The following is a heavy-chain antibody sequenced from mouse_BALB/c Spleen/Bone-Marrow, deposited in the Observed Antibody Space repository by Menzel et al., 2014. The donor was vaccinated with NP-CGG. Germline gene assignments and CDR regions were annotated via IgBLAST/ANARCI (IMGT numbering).Heavy chain of an antibody. CDR2: IDPANGNT. Sequence: VHVKQSEAELVKPGASVKLSCTASGFNIKDTYMHWVKQRPEQGLEWIGRIDPANGNTKYDPKFQGKATITADTSSNTAYLQLSSLTSEDTAVYYCARGGTTATWYFDVWGAGTTVTVSS. J-gene: IGHJ1*01. CDR1: GFNIKDTY. CDR3: ARGGTTATWYFDV. D-gene: IGHD1-2*01. V-gene: IGHV14-3*02.